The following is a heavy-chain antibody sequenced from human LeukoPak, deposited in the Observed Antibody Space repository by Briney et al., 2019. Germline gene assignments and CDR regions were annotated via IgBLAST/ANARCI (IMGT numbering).Heavy chain of an antibody. V-gene: IGHV4-59*01. CDR2: IYYSGST. J-gene: IGHJ5*02. D-gene: IGHD2-2*01. CDR3: ARGSIVVVPAANFPLDNWFDP. CDR1: GGSISSYY. Sequence: SETLSLTCTVSGGSISSYYWNWIRQPPGKGLEWIGYIYYSGSTNYNPSLKSRVTISVDTSKNQFSLKLSSVTAADTAVYYCARGSIVVVPAANFPLDNWFDPWGQGTLVTVFS.